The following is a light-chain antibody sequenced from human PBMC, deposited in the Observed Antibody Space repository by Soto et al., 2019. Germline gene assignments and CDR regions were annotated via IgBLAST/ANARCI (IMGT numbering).Light chain of an antibody. CDR2: AAS. J-gene: IGKJ4*01. CDR1: ENIRSN. CDR3: QQSYGTLP. V-gene: IGKV1-39*01. Sequence: DIQMTQSPSSLSASVGDRVSITCRASENIRSNLNWYQQKPGKAPNLLIYAASRLQSGVPSRFSGSGFGTDFTLTISSLQPEDFATYYCQQSYGTLPFGGGTKVEIK.